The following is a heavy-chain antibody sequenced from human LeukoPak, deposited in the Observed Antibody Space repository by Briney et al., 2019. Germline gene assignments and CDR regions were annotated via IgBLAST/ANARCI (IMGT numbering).Heavy chain of an antibody. CDR2: LSGSGDKT. V-gene: IGHV3-23*01. J-gene: IGHJ4*02. Sequence: GGSLRLSCAASGFIFRTYAMSWVRQAPGKGLEWVSALSGSGDKTFYADSVKGRFTISGDNSKSTLYLQMNSLRAEDTAVYYCAKDLNYGFDYWGQGTLVTVSS. CDR3: AKDLNYGFDY. CDR1: GFIFRTYA. D-gene: IGHD4-11*01.